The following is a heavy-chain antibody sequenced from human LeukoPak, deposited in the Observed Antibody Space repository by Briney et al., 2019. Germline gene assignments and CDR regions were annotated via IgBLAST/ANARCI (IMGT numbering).Heavy chain of an antibody. CDR1: GYTFTGYY. D-gene: IGHD4-17*01. J-gene: IGHJ4*02. CDR3: ARDPGTTGNFDY. V-gene: IGHV1-2*02. CDR2: INPNSGGT. Sequence: ASVKVSCKASGYTFTGYYMQWVRQAPGQGLEWMGWINPNSGGTNYAQKFQGRVTMTRDTSISTAYMELSRLRSDDTAVYFCARDPGTTGNFDYWGQGTLVTVSS.